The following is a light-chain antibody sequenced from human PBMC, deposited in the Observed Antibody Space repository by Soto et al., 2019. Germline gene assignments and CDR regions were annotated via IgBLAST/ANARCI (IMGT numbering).Light chain of an antibody. CDR3: QQLLSNPIT. J-gene: IGKJ5*01. V-gene: IGKV1-9*01. Sequence: DIQLTQSPSFLSASVGDRVTITCRVSQGISSYLAWYQQKPGKAPKLLIYAASTLQSGVPLRFSGSGSGTSFTLTISSLQPEDFATYYCQQLLSNPITFGQRTRLEIK. CDR1: QGISSY. CDR2: AAS.